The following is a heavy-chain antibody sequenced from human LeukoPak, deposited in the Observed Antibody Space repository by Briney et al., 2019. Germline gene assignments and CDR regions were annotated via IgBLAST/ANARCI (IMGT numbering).Heavy chain of an antibody. J-gene: IGHJ5*02. Sequence: SETLSLTCTVSGASISSYYWSWIRQPPGKGLEWIGEINHSGSTNYNPSLKSRVTISVDTSKNQFSLKLSSVTAADTAVYYCARGLTPSSYNWFDPWGQGTLVTVSS. CDR1: GASISSYY. CDR3: ARGLTPSSYNWFDP. CDR2: INHSGST. D-gene: IGHD2-15*01. V-gene: IGHV4-34*01.